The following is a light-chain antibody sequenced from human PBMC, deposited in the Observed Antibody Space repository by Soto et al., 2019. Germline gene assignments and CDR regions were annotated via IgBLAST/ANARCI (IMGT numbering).Light chain of an antibody. Sequence: QLVLTQSPSASASLGASVKLTCTLSSGHSSYAIAWHQQQPEKGPRYLLKVNTDGSHIKGDGIPDRFSGSTSGAERYLTISSLQSEDEADYYCQSWDTGIEVFGGGTKVTVL. J-gene: IGLJ3*02. CDR1: SGHSSYA. CDR3: QSWDTGIEV. CDR2: VNTDGSH. V-gene: IGLV4-69*01.